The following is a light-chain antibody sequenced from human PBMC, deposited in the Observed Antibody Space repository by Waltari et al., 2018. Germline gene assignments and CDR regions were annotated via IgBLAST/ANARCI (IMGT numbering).Light chain of an antibody. V-gene: IGLV2-23*02. Sequence: QSALTQPASVSGSPGQTITISCPGTASGIWSYNLFSWYQPPPGKVPKLLISGVRNRPSGVSTRFSGSKSGNTASLTISGLQAEDEADYYCSSYSDSSTLELFGAGTKVTVL. CDR2: GVR. CDR3: SSYSDSSTLEL. J-gene: IGLJ1*01. CDR1: ASGIWSYNL.